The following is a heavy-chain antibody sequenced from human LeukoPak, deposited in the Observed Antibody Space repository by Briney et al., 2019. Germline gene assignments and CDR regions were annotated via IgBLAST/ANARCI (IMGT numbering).Heavy chain of an antibody. V-gene: IGHV1-69*05. CDR2: IVPIFETS. D-gene: IGHD5-12*01. J-gene: IGHJ4*02. CDR1: GGTFSSHA. CDR3: ARRHSGYYYCFDN. Sequence: ASVKVSCKASGGTFSSHAISWVRQAPGQGLAWVGRIVPIFETSNHAQKFQGSVTITTDEYTSSCLMKLRSLTSDNAVEYYCARRHSGYYYCFDNWGQGTLVTVSS.